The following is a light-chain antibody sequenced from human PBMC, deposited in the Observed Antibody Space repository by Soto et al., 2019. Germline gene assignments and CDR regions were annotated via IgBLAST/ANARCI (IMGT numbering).Light chain of an antibody. CDR1: SSDNGTYNY. V-gene: IGLV2-14*01. CDR3: NSYTSSSTLYV. Sequence: QSVLAQPASVSGSPGQSITMSCTGTSSDNGTYNYVSWYQQHPGKAPKLMLYEVSNRPSGVSNRFFGSKSGNTASLTISGLQAEDEADYFCNSYTSSSTLYVFGTGTKLTVL. J-gene: IGLJ1*01. CDR2: EVS.